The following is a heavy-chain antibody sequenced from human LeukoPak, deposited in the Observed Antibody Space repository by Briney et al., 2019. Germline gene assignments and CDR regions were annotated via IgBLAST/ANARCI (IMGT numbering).Heavy chain of an antibody. CDR3: ARDNLTSYGGNSGGFDY. CDR1: GYTFTSYG. CDR2: ISAYNGNT. J-gene: IGHJ4*02. V-gene: IGHV1-18*01. D-gene: IGHD4-23*01. Sequence: ASVKVSCKASGYTFTSYGISWVRQAPGQGLEWMGWISAYNGNTNYAQKLQGRVTMTTDTSTSTAYMELSSLRSEDTAVYYCARDNLTSYGGNSGGFDYWGQGTLVTVSS.